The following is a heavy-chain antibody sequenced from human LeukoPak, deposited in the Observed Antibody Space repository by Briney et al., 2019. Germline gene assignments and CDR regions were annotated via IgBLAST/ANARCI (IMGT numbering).Heavy chain of an antibody. CDR3: ARDRRAYCSGGSCYSPLDY. D-gene: IGHD2-15*01. J-gene: IGHJ4*02. Sequence: GASVKVSCKASGGTFSSYAISWVRQAPGQGLEWMGGIIPIFGTANYAQKFRGRVTITADESTSTAYMELSSLRSEDTAVYYCARDRRAYCSGGSCYSPLDYWGQGTLVTVSS. CDR2: IIPIFGTA. CDR1: GGTFSSYA. V-gene: IGHV1-69*13.